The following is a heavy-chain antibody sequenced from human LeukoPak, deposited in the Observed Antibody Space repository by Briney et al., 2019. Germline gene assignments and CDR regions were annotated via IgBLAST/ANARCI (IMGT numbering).Heavy chain of an antibody. CDR1: GFTFSSCG. J-gene: IGHJ5*02. CDR3: AKDPVYSSSGFDP. V-gene: IGHV3-23*01. Sequence: GGSPRLSCAASGFTFSSCGMSWVRQAPGKGLEWVSALSDSGGSTFYADSVKGRFTISRDNSKNTLYLQMNSLRAEDMAVYYCAKDPVYSSSGFDPWGQGTLVTVSS. D-gene: IGHD6-13*01. CDR2: LSDSGGST.